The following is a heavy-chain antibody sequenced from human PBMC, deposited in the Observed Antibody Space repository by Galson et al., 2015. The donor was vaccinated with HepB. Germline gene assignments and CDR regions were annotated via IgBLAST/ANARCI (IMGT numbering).Heavy chain of an antibody. Sequence: TLSLTCTVSGGSISSGDSYWSWIRQPPGKGLEWIGYIYYSGSTYYNPSLKSRVTITMSTSRNQFSLNLTSVAVADSAVYYCARAPGQRSGEDLFDYWGQGTLVTVSS. D-gene: IGHD6-25*01. V-gene: IGHV4-30-4*01. CDR1: GGSISSGDSY. CDR2: IYYSGST. CDR3: ARAPGQRSGEDLFDY. J-gene: IGHJ4*02.